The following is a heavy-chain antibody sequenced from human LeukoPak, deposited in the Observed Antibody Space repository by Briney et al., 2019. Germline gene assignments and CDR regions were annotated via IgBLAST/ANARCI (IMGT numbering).Heavy chain of an antibody. J-gene: IGHJ6*04. CDR3: ARRHKVITMVRGVLTYYYYGMDV. CDR2: IWYDGSNK. D-gene: IGHD3-10*01. CDR1: GFTFSSYG. Sequence: GRSLRLCCAASGFTFSSYGMHWVRQAPGKGLEWVAVIWYDGSNKYYADSVKGRFTISRDNSKNTLYLQMNSLRAEDTAVYYCARRHKVITMVRGVLTYYYYGMDVWGKGTTVTVSS. V-gene: IGHV3-33*01.